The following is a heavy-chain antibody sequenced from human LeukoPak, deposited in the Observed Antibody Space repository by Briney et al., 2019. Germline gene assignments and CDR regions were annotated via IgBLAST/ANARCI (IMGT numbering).Heavy chain of an antibody. CDR2: INPNSGGT. V-gene: IGHV1-2*02. CDR3: ARVWDCSGSCQKVGWYFDL. CDR1: GYSFTGYY. J-gene: IGHJ2*01. D-gene: IGHD2-15*01. Sequence: ASVKVSCKASGYSFTGYYMHWVRQAPGQGLEWMGWINPNSGGTNYAQKFQGRVTMTRDTSISTVYMELSSLRSDDTAVYYCARVWDCSGSCQKVGWYFDLWGRGTLVTVSS.